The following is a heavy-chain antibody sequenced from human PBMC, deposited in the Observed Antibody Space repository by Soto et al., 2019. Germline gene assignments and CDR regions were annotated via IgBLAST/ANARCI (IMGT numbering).Heavy chain of an antibody. J-gene: IGHJ4*02. Sequence: QVQLQQWGAGLLKPSETLSLTCTVNGGSLTGYYWSWIRQPPGKGLEWIGEVKDGGSTNYSPSLRGRVSISEATSKNPFSLRLNSVTAADTAVYFCARGQEGIVATHWDQGALVTVSS. CDR1: GGSLTGYY. CDR2: VKDGGST. V-gene: IGHV4-34*01. CDR3: ARGQEGIVATH. D-gene: IGHD5-12*01.